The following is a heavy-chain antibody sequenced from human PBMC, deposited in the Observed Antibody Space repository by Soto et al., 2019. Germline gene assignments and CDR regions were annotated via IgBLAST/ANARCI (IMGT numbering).Heavy chain of an antibody. CDR1: GGTFSSYA. V-gene: IGHV1-69*13. J-gene: IGHJ6*02. D-gene: IGHD6-13*01. CDR2: IIPIFGTA. CDR3: ASGLAAAGGMYV. Sequence: SVKVSCKASGGTFSSYAISWVRQAPGQGLEWMGGIIPIFGTANYAQKFQGRVTITADESTSTAYMELSSLRSEDTAVYYCASGLAAAGGMYVWGQGTTVTVSS.